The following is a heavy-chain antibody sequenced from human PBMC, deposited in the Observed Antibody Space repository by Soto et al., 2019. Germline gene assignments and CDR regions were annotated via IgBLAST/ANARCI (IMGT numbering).Heavy chain of an antibody. J-gene: IGHJ4*02. Sequence: SETLSLTCTVSGGSISIGFYYWSWISQHPGKGLEWIGYIYYSGSTYYNPSLKSRVTISVDTSKNQFSLKLSSVTAADTAVYYCARSFRVAAAGPFDYWGQGTLVTVSS. CDR3: ARSFRVAAAGPFDY. CDR1: GGSISIGFYY. CDR2: IYYSGST. D-gene: IGHD6-13*01. V-gene: IGHV4-31*03.